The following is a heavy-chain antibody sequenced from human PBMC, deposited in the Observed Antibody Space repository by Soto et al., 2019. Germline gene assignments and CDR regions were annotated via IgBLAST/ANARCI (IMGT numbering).Heavy chain of an antibody. CDR1: GGSISSGGYY. V-gene: IGHV4-31*03. D-gene: IGHD4-17*01. Sequence: SETLSLTCTVSGGSISSGGYYWSWIRQHPGKGLEWIGYIYYSGSTYYNPSLKSRVTISVDTSKNQFSLKLSSVTAADTAVYYCARGMDYGDYPFDYWGQGTLVTVSS. J-gene: IGHJ4*02. CDR3: ARGMDYGDYPFDY. CDR2: IYYSGST.